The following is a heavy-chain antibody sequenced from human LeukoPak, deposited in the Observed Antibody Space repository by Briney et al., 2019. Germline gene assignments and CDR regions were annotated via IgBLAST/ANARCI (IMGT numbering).Heavy chain of an antibody. CDR1: GGTFSSYA. CDR3: ARGPIPYNWNERFHAFDI. D-gene: IGHD1-1*01. Sequence: ASVKVSCKASGGTFSSYAISWVRQAPGQGLGWMGGIIPIFGTANYAQKFQGRVTITADESTSTAYMELSSLRSEDTAVYYCARGPIPYNWNERFHAFDIWGQGTMVTVSS. CDR2: IIPIFGTA. J-gene: IGHJ3*02. V-gene: IGHV1-69*13.